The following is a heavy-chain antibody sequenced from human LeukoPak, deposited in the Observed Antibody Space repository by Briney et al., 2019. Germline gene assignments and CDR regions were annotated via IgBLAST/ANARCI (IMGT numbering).Heavy chain of an antibody. CDR2: IIPILGIA. V-gene: IGHV1-69*02. CDR3: GRGGDLKGELDY. Sequence: SVKVPCKASGCTFSSYTISWVRQAPGQGLEWMGRIIPILGIANYAQKLQGRVTLPPDTSTSTAYMALRSLRSAGTAVYYWGRGGDLKGELDYWGQGTLVTVSS. J-gene: IGHJ4*02. CDR1: GCTFSSYT. D-gene: IGHD3-16*01.